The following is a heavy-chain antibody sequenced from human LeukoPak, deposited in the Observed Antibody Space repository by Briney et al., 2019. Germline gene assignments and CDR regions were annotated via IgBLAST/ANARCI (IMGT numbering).Heavy chain of an antibody. V-gene: IGHV3-23*01. CDR3: ASTTIFGVVITFGAFDI. D-gene: IGHD3-3*01. CDR2: ISGSGAGT. CDR1: GFTFSSYA. Sequence: GGSLRLSCAASGFTFSSYAMSWVRQAPGKGLEWVSAISGSGAGTYYADSVKGRFTISRDNAKNSLYLQMNSLRAEDTAVYYCASTTIFGVVITFGAFDIWGQGTMVTVSS. J-gene: IGHJ3*02.